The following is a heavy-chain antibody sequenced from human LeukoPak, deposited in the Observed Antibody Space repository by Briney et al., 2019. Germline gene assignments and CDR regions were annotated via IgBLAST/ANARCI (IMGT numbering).Heavy chain of an antibody. D-gene: IGHD3-10*01. V-gene: IGHV1-69*01. CDR3: ARSSGSYSDY. CDR1: GGTFSSYA. Sequence: ASVKVACKVSGGTFSSYAISWVRQAPGQGLEWMGGIIPIFGTANYAQKFQGRVTITADESTSTAYMELSSLRSEDTAVYYCARSSGSYSDYWGQGTLVTVSS. CDR2: IIPIFGTA. J-gene: IGHJ4*02.